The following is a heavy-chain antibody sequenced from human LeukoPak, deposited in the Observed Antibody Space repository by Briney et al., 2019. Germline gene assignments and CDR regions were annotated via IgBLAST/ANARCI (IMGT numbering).Heavy chain of an antibody. CDR1: GFTFSSYE. Sequence: GGSLRLSCAASGFTFSSYEMNWVRQAPGKGLEWVSYISSSATTIYYADSVKGRFTISRGNAKNSLYLQMNSLRAEDTAVYYCARGGMVPDWGQGTLVTVSS. D-gene: IGHD4/OR15-4a*01. CDR3: ARGGMVPD. CDR2: ISSSATTI. V-gene: IGHV3-48*03. J-gene: IGHJ4*02.